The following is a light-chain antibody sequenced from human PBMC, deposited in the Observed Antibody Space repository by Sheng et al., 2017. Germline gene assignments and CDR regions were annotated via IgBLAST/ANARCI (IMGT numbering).Light chain of an antibody. V-gene: IGKV1-5*03. CDR3: QQLNSYLLFT. CDR2: KAS. J-gene: IGKJ3*01. Sequence: DIQMTQSPSTLSASVGDRVTITCRASQTISIWLAWYQQKPGKAPKLLIYKASNLHDGVPSRFSGSGSETEFTLTISNLQPDDSATYYCQQLNSYLLFTFGPGTKVDIK. CDR1: QTISIW.